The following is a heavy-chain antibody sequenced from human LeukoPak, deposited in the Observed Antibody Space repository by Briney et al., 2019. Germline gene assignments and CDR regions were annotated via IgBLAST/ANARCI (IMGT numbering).Heavy chain of an antibody. J-gene: IGHJ4*02. CDR2: IYSGGTP. Sequence: GGSLRLSCAASGFTVTSTYMSWVRQAPGKGLEWVSVIYSGGTPYYADSVKGRFTISRDTYKNTVYLQMNSLRAEDTAVYHCVRGGPFTGTISTPRASDYWGQGFLVTVSS. CDR3: VRGGPFTGTISTPRASDY. D-gene: IGHD1-7*01. V-gene: IGHV3-66*01. CDR1: GFTVTSTY.